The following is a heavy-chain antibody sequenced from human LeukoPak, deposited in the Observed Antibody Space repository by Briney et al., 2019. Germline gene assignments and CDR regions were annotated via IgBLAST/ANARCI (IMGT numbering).Heavy chain of an antibody. CDR2: ISYAGNNK. J-gene: IGHJ4*02. CDR3: ALHGSGWYSTGRRRLDY. D-gene: IGHD6-19*01. Sequence: GRSLRLSCAASGFTFSSHAMHWVRQAPGKGLEWVAVISYAGNNKYYADSVKGRFTISRDNSEKTLYLQMNSLRAEDTAVYYCALHGSGWYSTGRRRLDYWGQGTLVTVSS. CDR1: GFTFSSHA. V-gene: IGHV3-30-3*01.